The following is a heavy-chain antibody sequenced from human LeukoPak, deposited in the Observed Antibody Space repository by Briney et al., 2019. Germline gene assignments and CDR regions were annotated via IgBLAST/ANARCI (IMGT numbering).Heavy chain of an antibody. V-gene: IGHV3-7*01. CDR3: ARGRYSSRSGGYYLDI. Sequence: GGSLRLSCVVSGFTLSSDWMSWVRQAPGKGLEWVANIKKDGIEKYYVESVKGRFTISRDNAKNSLSLQMNSLRAEDTAVYYCARGRYSSRSGGYYLDIWGQGTLVTVSS. CDR2: IKKDGIEK. J-gene: IGHJ4*02. D-gene: IGHD2-2*01. CDR1: GFTLSSDW.